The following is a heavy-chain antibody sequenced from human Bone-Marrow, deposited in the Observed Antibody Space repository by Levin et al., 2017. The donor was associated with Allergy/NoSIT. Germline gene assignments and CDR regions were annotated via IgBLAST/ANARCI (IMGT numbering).Heavy chain of an antibody. CDR1: GFPFSTYG. CDR2: ITSDGSVK. CDR3: AKGGDMDV. J-gene: IGHJ6*03. V-gene: IGHV3-30*18. Sequence: GGSLRLSCAASGFPFSTYGIYWVRQAPGKGLEWVALITSDGSVKFYADSVKGRFTISRDNSRDTLYLQMNSLRPDDTAVYYCAKGGDMDVWGKGTTVAVSS.